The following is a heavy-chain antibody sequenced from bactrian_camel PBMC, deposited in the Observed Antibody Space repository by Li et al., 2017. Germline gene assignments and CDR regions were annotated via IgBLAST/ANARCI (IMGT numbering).Heavy chain of an antibody. D-gene: IGHD4*01. J-gene: IGHJ6*01. Sequence: VQLVESGGGSVQAGSSLRLSCAVSGRMYPTYCMGWYRHRSGKEREEVARIDSDGSHTYAASIEGRFTISQDNAKNTLYLQMDSLKPEDTAMYYCAAGCTEVWSDYNVAETDFGYWGQGTQVTVS. CDR1: GRMYPTYC. CDR3: AAGCTEVWSDYNVAETDFGY. CDR2: IDSDGSHT. V-gene: IGHV3S5*01.